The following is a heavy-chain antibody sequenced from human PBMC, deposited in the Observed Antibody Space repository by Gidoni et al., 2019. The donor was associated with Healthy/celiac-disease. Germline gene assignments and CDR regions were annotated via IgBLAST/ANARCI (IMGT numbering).Heavy chain of an antibody. D-gene: IGHD2-15*01. CDR1: GGSICSYY. Sequence: QVQLQESGPGLVKPSETLSLTCTVSGGSICSYYWSWIRQPAGKGLEWIGRIYTSGSTNYNPSLKSRVTMSVDTSKNQFSLKLSSVTAADTAVYYCASLVEPLSGGDAFDIWGQGTMVTVSS. CDR2: IYTSGST. CDR3: ASLVEPLSGGDAFDI. V-gene: IGHV4-4*07. J-gene: IGHJ3*02.